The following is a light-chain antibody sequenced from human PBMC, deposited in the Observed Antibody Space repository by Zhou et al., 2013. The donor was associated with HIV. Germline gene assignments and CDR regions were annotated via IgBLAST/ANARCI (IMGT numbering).Light chain of an antibody. Sequence: EIVMTQSPGTLSVSPGERATLSCRASQSVSSNLAWYQQKPGQAPRVLIYGVSTRATDVPARFSGGGSGTEFSLTISRLEPEDFAVYYCQQYGSSFTFGPGTKVDIK. V-gene: IGKV3-15*01. J-gene: IGKJ3*01. CDR3: QQYGSSFT. CDR2: GVS. CDR1: QSVSSN.